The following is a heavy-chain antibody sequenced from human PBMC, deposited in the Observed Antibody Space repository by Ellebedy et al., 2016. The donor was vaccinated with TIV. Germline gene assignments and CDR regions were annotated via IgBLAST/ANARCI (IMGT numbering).Heavy chain of an antibody. D-gene: IGHD6-13*01. CDR2: ITGSGDST. CDR1: GFTFSSYP. CDR3: TKLIVATGTAY. Sequence: GGSLRLSXAASGFTFSSYPMSWVRQAPGKGLEWVSSITGSGDSTYYEDSVKGRFTISRDNSKNTLYLQMNSLRAEDTAVYYCTKLIVATGTAYWGQGTLVTVSS. V-gene: IGHV3-23*01. J-gene: IGHJ4*02.